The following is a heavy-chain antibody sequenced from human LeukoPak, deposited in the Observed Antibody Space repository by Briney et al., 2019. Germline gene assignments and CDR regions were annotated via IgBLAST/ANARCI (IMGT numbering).Heavy chain of an antibody. V-gene: IGHV4-59*08. CDR2: IYYSGST. CDR3: ARHYSYDDSSGYYDRYFDY. J-gene: IGHJ4*02. Sequence: SETLSLTCTVSGGSISSYYWSWIRQPPGKGLEWIGYIYYSGSTNYNPSLKSRVTISVYTSKNQFSLKLSCVTAADTAVYYCARHYSYDDSSGYYDRYFDYWGQGTPVTVSS. D-gene: IGHD3-22*01. CDR1: GGSISSYY.